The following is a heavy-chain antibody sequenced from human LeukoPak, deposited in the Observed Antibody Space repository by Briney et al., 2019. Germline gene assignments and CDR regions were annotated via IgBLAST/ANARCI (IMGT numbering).Heavy chain of an antibody. CDR3: ARLAKETTVTRGYFDY. CDR1: GGSFSGYY. CDR2: INHSGST. J-gene: IGHJ4*02. D-gene: IGHD4-17*01. V-gene: IGHV4-34*01. Sequence: PSETLSLTCAVYGGSFSGYYWSWIRQPPGKGLEWIGEINHSGSTNYNPSLKSRVTISVDTSKNQFSLKLSSVTAADTAVYYCARLAKETTVTRGYFDYWGQGTLVTVSS.